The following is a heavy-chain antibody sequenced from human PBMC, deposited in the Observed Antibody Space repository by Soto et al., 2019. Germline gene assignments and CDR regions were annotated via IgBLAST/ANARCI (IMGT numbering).Heavy chain of an antibody. V-gene: IGHV3-64D*08. CDR1: GFTFSSYA. J-gene: IGHJ6*02. D-gene: IGHD3-3*01. CDR2: ISSNGGST. Sequence: PGGSLRLSCSASGFTFSSYAMHWVRQAPGKGLEYVSAISSNGGSTYYADSVKGRFTISRDNSKNTLYLQMSSLRAEDTAVYYCVGGSGYYPYYYYYGMDVWAKGPRSPSP. CDR3: VGGSGYYPYYYYYGMDV.